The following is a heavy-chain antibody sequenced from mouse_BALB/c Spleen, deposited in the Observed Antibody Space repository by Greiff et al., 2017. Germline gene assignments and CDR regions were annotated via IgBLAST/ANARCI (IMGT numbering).Heavy chain of an antibody. CDR3: ARNFRYWSDY. CDR2: INPSSGYT. D-gene: IGHD2-14*01. CDR1: GYTFTSYT. V-gene: IGHV1-4*02. Sequence: QVQLKESAAELARPGASVKMSCKASGYTFTSYTMHWVKQRPGQGLEWIGYINPSSGYTEYNQKFKDKTTLTADKSSSTAYMQLSSLTSEDSAVYYCARNFRYWSDYGGQGTTLTVSS. J-gene: IGHJ2*01.